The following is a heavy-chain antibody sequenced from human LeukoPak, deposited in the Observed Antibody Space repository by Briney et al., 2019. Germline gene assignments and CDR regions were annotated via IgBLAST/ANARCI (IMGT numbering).Heavy chain of an antibody. CDR1: GGSFSGYY. J-gene: IGHJ4*02. CDR3: ARHGQKEVLRYFDWLLSARRHFDY. D-gene: IGHD3-9*01. V-gene: IGHV4-34*01. Sequence: PSETLSLTCAVYGGSFSGYYWSWIRQPPGKGLEWIGEINHSGSTNYNPSLKSRVTISVDTSKNQFSLKLSSVTAADTAVYYCARHGQKEVLRYFDWLLSARRHFDYWGQGTLVTVSS. CDR2: INHSGST.